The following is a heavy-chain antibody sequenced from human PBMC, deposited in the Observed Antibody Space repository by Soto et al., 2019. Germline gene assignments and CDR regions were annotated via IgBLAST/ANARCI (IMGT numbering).Heavy chain of an antibody. CDR1: GFTFSSYG. Sequence: GGSLRLSCAASGFTFSSYGMHWVRQAPGKGLEWVAVISYAGDYQYYTDSVKGRFTISRDNSKNTLYLQMNTLRPEDTAVYFCAKSRGGSSWYEGDSWGQGTLVTVSS. V-gene: IGHV3-30*18. CDR3: AKSRGGSSWYEGDS. J-gene: IGHJ4*02. D-gene: IGHD6-13*01. CDR2: ISYAGDYQ.